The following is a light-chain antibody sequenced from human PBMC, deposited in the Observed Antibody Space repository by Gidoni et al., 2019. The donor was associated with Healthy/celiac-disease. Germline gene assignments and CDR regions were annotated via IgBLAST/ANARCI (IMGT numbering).Light chain of an antibody. Sequence: DIQMTQSPSSLSAFVGDRVTITCRASQSVASYLNWYQQKPGKAPKLLIYAASSLQSGVPSRFRGSGSGTDFTLTISSLQPEDFATYYCQQSYSTPRNFGQXTRLEIK. CDR1: QSVASY. CDR3: QQSYSTPRN. V-gene: IGKV1-39*01. J-gene: IGKJ5*01. CDR2: AAS.